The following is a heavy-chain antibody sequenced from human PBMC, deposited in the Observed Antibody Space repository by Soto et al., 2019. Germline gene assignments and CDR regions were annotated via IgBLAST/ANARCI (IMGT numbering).Heavy chain of an antibody. Sequence: QVQLVQSGAEVKKPGASVKVSCKASGYNFNSYTISWVRQAPGQGLEWMGRISAYNGNTNYAQKLQGRGTMTTDTSTSTAYMELGSLRSDDTAVYHCARVVGALGHWFDPWCQGTRVTVSS. D-gene: IGHD1-26*01. CDR3: ARVVGALGHWFDP. CDR1: GYNFNSYT. V-gene: IGHV1-18*01. CDR2: ISAYNGNT. J-gene: IGHJ5*02.